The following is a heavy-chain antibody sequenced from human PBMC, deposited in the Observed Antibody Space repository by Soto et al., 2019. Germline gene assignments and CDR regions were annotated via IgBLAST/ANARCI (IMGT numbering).Heavy chain of an antibody. Sequence: ASVKVSCKASGYTFTSYGISWVRQAPGQGLEWMGWISAYNGNTNYAQKLQGRVTMTTATSTSTAYMELRSLRSDDTAVYYCARDGFYDILTGYYLGYAFDIWGQGTMVTVSS. J-gene: IGHJ3*02. V-gene: IGHV1-18*01. CDR1: GYTFTSYG. CDR3: ARDGFYDILTGYYLGYAFDI. D-gene: IGHD3-9*01. CDR2: ISAYNGNT.